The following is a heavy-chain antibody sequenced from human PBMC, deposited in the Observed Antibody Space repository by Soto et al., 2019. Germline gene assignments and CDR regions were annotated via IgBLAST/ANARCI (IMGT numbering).Heavy chain of an antibody. J-gene: IGHJ4*02. CDR3: STTVTTAPLFEY. Sequence: WGSLLLSCAGGVFSFRGHYMYWVRQAPGKGLDLLGRIRNKTNGHTTEYAASVKGRFTISRDDSKNSVYLQMNSLKSEDTAVYYCSTTVTTAPLFEYWGQGTLFTVSS. CDR2: IRNKTNGHTT. D-gene: IGHD4-17*01. CDR1: VFSFRGHY. V-gene: IGHV3-72*01.